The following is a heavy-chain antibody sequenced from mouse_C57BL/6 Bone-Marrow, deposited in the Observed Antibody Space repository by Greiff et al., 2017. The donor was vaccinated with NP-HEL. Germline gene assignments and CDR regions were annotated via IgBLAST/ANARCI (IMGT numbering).Heavy chain of an antibody. V-gene: IGHV1-64*01. CDR3: ARPRSHKDWYFDV. CDR2: IHPNSGST. J-gene: IGHJ1*03. Sequence: VQLQQPGAELVKPGASVKLSCKASGYTFTSYWMHWVKQRPGQGLEWIGMIHPNSGSTNYNEKFKGKATLTVDKSSSTAYMQLSSLTSEDTAVYDYARPRSHKDWYFDVWGTGTTVTVSS. CDR1: GYTFTSYW.